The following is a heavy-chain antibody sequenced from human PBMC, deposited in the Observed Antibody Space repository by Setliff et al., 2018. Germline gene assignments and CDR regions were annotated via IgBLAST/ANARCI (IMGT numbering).Heavy chain of an antibody. Sequence: PGESLKISCAASGFPISNYAIHWVRQAPGKGLEWVSYINSGGSLIYYADSVKGRFTISRDNAKSSLYLQMNSLRAEDTAVYYCARDLIRGAPNWFDPWGQGTLVTVSS. V-gene: IGHV3-48*03. CDR3: ARDLIRGAPNWFDP. J-gene: IGHJ5*02. CDR1: GFPISNYA. CDR2: INSGGSLI. D-gene: IGHD3-10*01.